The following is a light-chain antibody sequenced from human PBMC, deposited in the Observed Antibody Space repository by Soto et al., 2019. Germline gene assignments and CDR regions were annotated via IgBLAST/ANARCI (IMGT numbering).Light chain of an antibody. CDR1: QTISSW. CDR3: QHYNSYSAA. V-gene: IGKV1-5*03. Sequence: DIQMTQSPSTLSGSVGDRVTITCRASQTISSWLAWYHQKPGKAPKLLIYKASTLKSGIPSRFSGSRSVTDFTLAISSLQPDDFATYYCQHYNSYSAALGKGTKVELK. CDR2: KAS. J-gene: IGKJ1*01.